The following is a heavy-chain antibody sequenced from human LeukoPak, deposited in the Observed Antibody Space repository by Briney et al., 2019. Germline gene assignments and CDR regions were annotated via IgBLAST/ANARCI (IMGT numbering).Heavy chain of an antibody. CDR1: GFTVSDNC. V-gene: IGHV3-53*01. Sequence: GGSLRLSCAASGFTVSDNCMSWVRQAPGKGLEWVSLIYIGGSTYYADSVKGRFTISRDNSKNTLYLQMNSLRAEDTAVYYCARANWGSDTLYWYFDLWGRGTLVTVSS. CDR2: IYIGGST. D-gene: IGHD7-27*01. J-gene: IGHJ2*01. CDR3: ARANWGSDTLYWYFDL.